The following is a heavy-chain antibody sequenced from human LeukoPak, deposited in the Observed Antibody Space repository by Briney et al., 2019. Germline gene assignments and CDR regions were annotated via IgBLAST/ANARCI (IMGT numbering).Heavy chain of an antibody. J-gene: IGHJ4*02. CDR2: ISSSGGST. Sequence: PGGSLRLSCAASGFTFSSYAMSWVRQAPGKGLEWVSAISSSGGSTYYADSVKGRFTISRDNSKNTLYLQMNSLRAEDTAVYYCAIHSRIAAAGTSMPHWDYWGQGTLVTVSS. D-gene: IGHD6-13*01. CDR1: GFTFSSYA. CDR3: AIHSRIAAAGTSMPHWDY. V-gene: IGHV3-23*01.